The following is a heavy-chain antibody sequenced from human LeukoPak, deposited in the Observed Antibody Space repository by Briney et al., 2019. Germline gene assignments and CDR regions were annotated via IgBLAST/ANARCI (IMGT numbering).Heavy chain of an antibody. Sequence: ASVKVSCKASGYTFTGYYMHWVRQAPGQWLEWMGRINPNSGGTNYAQKFQGRVTMTRDTSISTAYMELSRLRSDDTAVYYCARGSGYTNAFDIWGQGTMVTVSS. CDR2: INPNSGGT. J-gene: IGHJ3*02. V-gene: IGHV1-2*06. CDR3: ARGSGYTNAFDI. CDR1: GYTFTGYY. D-gene: IGHD6-19*01.